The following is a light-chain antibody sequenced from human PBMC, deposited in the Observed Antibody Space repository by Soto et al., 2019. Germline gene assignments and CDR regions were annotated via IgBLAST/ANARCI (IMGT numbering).Light chain of an antibody. J-gene: IGLJ3*02. CDR3: SSYTTSSTHWV. CDR2: EVS. CDR1: SSDVGGYNY. V-gene: IGLV2-14*01. Sequence: QSALTQPACVSGSPGQSITISCSGTSSDVGGYNYVSWYQQHPGKAPKLMIYEVSNRPSGFSNRFSGSKSGNTASLTISGLQAEDEADYYCSSYTTSSTHWVFGGGTQLTV.